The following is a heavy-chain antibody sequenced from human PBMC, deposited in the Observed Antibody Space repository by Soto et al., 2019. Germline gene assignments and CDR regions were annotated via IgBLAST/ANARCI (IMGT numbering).Heavy chain of an antibody. D-gene: IGHD3-22*01. CDR3: ARRGYDYSGYPFPFDY. Sequence: SVKVSCKASGGTFSSYAISWVRQAPGQGLEWMGGIIPIFGTANYAQKFQGRVTITADESTSTAYMELSSLRSEDTAVYYCARRGYDYSGYPFPFDYWGQGTLVTVSS. V-gene: IGHV1-69*13. CDR1: GGTFSSYA. CDR2: IIPIFGTA. J-gene: IGHJ4*02.